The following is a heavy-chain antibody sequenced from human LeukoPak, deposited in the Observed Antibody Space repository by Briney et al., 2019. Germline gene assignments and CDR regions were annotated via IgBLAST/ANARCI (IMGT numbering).Heavy chain of an antibody. J-gene: IGHJ5*01. CDR1: GFAFSVYA. CDR3: AKPISGGLAVTADWFHP. CDR2: INANSGTT. V-gene: IGHV3-23*01. D-gene: IGHD6-19*01. Sequence: GGSLRLSCTASGFAFSVYATSWLRQPPGKGLEWVSTINANSGTTSYAASVRGRFTISRDNSKNTLYLQLNTLRADDTATYYCAKPISGGLAVTADWFHPWGQGTLVVVSS.